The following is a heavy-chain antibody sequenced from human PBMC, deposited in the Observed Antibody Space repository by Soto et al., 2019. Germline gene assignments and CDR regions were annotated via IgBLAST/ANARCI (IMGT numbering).Heavy chain of an antibody. Sequence: GGSLRLSCAASGFTFSDYYMSWIRQAPGKGLEWVSYISSSGSTIYCADSVKGRFTISRDNAKNSLYLQMNSLRAEDTAVYYCAREYCSGGSCYSVFDYWGQGTLVTVSS. D-gene: IGHD2-15*01. V-gene: IGHV3-11*01. CDR2: ISSSGSTI. J-gene: IGHJ4*02. CDR3: AREYCSGGSCYSVFDY. CDR1: GFTFSDYY.